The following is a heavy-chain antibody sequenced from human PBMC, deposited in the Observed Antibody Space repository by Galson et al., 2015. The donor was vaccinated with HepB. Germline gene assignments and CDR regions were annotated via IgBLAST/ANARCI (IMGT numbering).Heavy chain of an antibody. CDR1: GGTFSSYT. J-gene: IGHJ6*02. Sequence: SVKVSCKASGGTFSSYTISWVRQAPGQGLEWMGRIIPILGIANYAQKFQGRVTITADKSTSTAYMELSSLRSEDTAVYYCARYDYGDYVSYYYYGMDVWGQGTTVTVSS. D-gene: IGHD4-17*01. CDR2: IIPILGIA. V-gene: IGHV1-69*02. CDR3: ARYDYGDYVSYYYYGMDV.